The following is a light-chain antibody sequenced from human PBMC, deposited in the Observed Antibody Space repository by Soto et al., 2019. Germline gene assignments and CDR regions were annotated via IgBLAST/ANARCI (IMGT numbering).Light chain of an antibody. CDR3: QQRSNWPQYT. CDR1: QSVSSY. CDR2: DAS. V-gene: IGKV3-11*01. Sequence: EIVLTQSPATLSLSPEERATLSCRASQSVSSYLAWYQQKPGQAPRLLIYDASNRATGIPARFSGSGSGTDFTLTISSLEPEDFAVYYCQQRSNWPQYTFGQGTKLEIK. J-gene: IGKJ2*01.